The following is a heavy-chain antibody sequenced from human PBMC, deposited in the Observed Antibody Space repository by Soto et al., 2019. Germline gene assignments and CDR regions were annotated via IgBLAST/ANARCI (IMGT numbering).Heavy chain of an antibody. CDR3: ARGPSEWGYDILTGSVDYYYYGMDV. Sequence: SETLSLTCAVYCGSFSGYYWSWIRQPPGKGLEGIGEINHSGSTNYNPSLKSRVTISVDTSKNQYSLKIRSVTAADTAVYYCARGPSEWGYDILTGSVDYYYYGMDVWGQGTTVT. CDR1: CGSFSGYY. J-gene: IGHJ6*02. D-gene: IGHD3-9*01. CDR2: INHSGST. V-gene: IGHV4-34*01.